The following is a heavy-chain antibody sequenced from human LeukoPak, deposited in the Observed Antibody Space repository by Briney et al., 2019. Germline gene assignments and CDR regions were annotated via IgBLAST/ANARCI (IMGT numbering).Heavy chain of an antibody. Sequence: SVKVSCKASGGTFSSYAISWVRQAPGQGLEWMGGIIPIFGTANYAQKFQGRVTITADKSTSTAYMELSSLRSEDTAVYYCARGGPSRGSGFYYFDYWGQGTLVTVSS. CDR3: ARGGPSRGSGFYYFDY. V-gene: IGHV1-69*06. CDR1: GGTFSSYA. CDR2: IIPIFGTA. J-gene: IGHJ4*02. D-gene: IGHD6-19*01.